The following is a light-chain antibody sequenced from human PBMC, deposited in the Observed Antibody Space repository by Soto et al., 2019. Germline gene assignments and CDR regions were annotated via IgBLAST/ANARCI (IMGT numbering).Light chain of an antibody. J-gene: IGKJ4*01. CDR2: GAS. CDR3: QQTYSDIS. CDR1: RTINTY. Sequence: DVRITRSPSSLSSSVGDTITITCRASRTINTYLNWFQQKPGEPPRLLIYGASTLHDGVPSRFSGSGSGADFTLTISGLQPEDFASYHCQQTYSDISFGGGTKVDIK. V-gene: IGKV1-39*01.